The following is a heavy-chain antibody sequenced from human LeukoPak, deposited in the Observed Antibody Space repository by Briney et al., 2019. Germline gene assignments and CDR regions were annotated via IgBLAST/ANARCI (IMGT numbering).Heavy chain of an antibody. J-gene: IGHJ4*02. CDR2: ISWNSGSI. CDR1: GFTFDDYA. V-gene: IGHV3-9*01. D-gene: IGHD5-18*01. CDR3: AKDILVMRSYGYGAIDY. Sequence: PGGSLRLSCAASGFTFDDYAVHWVRQAPGKGLEWVSGISWNSGSIGYADSVKGRFTISRDNAKNSLYLQMNSLRAEDTALYYCAKDILVMRSYGYGAIDYWGQGTLVTVSS.